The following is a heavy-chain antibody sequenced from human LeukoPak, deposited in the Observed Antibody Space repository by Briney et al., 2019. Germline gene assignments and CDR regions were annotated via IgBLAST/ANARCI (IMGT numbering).Heavy chain of an antibody. J-gene: IGHJ4*02. CDR2: IYYSGST. V-gene: IGHV4-39*01. Sequence: ASETLSLTCTVSGGSISSSSYNWGWIRQPPGKGLEWIGSIYYSGSTYYNPSLKSRVTISADTSKNQFSLKLSSVTAADTAVYYCAGSRYSYGYLGYWGQGTLVTISS. CDR1: GGSISSSSYN. CDR3: AGSRYSYGYLGY. D-gene: IGHD5-18*01.